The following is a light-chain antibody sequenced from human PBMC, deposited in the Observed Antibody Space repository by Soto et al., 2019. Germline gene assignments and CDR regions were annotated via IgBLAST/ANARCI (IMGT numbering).Light chain of an antibody. CDR3: SSYTSSLVV. Sequence: QSALTQPASVSGSPGQSITISCTGTSSDVGGYNYVSWYQQHPDKAPKLMIYDVSNRPSGVSNRFSGSKSDNTASLTISGLDAEDAADYCCSSYTSSLVVFGGGTKLTVL. CDR2: DVS. J-gene: IGLJ2*01. V-gene: IGLV2-14*01. CDR1: SSDVGGYNY.